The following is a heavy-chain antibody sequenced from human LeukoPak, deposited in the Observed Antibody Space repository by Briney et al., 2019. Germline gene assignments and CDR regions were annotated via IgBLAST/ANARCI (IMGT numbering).Heavy chain of an antibody. CDR1: GFTVSSNY. D-gene: IGHD4-17*01. CDR3: ARLTYGDYAFDI. V-gene: IGHV3-66*01. J-gene: IGHJ3*02. Sequence: LGGSLRLSCAASGFTVSSNYMSWVRQAPGKGLEWVSVIYSGGSTYYADSVKGRFTISRDNSKNTLYLQMNSLRAEDTAVYYCARLTYGDYAFDIWGQGTMVTVSS. CDR2: IYSGGST.